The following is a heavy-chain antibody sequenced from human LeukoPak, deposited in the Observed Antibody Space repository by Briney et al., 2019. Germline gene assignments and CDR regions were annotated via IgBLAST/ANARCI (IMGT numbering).Heavy chain of an antibody. Sequence: ASVKVSCKVSGYTLTELSMHWVRQAPGKGLEWMGGFDPEDGETIYAQKFQGRVTMTEDTSTDTAYMELSSLRSEDTAVYYCARAVSSSWYPYYYYYYYMDVWGKGTTVTVSS. J-gene: IGHJ6*03. CDR3: ARAVSSSWYPYYYYYYYMDV. CDR1: GYTLTELS. CDR2: FDPEDGET. D-gene: IGHD6-13*01. V-gene: IGHV1-24*01.